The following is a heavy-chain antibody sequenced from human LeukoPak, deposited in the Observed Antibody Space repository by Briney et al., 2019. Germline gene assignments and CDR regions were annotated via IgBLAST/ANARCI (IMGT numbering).Heavy chain of an antibody. CDR3: AKGGVRLWFGGGLFDY. V-gene: IGHV3-30*18. J-gene: IGHJ4*02. D-gene: IGHD3-10*01. Sequence: GRSLRLSCAASRFTISSYGIHWVRQAPGKGLEWVAVISYDGSNKYYADSVKGRFTISRDNSKNTLYLQMSSLRAEDTAVYYCAKGGVRLWFGGGLFDYWGQGTLVTVSS. CDR2: ISYDGSNK. CDR1: RFTISSYG.